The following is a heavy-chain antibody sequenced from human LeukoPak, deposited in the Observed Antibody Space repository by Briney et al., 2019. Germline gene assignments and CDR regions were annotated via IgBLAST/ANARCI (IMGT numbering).Heavy chain of an antibody. V-gene: IGHV3-21*01. D-gene: IGHD3-10*02. Sequence: GGSLRLSCAASGFTFSSYSLNWVRQAPGKGLEWVSFISTSSSYIYYADSVKGRFTISRDNAKNSLYLQMNSLRAEDTAVYYCAELGITMIGGVWGKGTTVTISS. J-gene: IGHJ6*04. CDR2: ISTSSSYI. CDR1: GFTFSSYS. CDR3: AELGITMIGGV.